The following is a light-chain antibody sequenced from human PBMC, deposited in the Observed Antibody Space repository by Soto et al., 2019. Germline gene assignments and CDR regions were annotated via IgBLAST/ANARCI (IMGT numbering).Light chain of an antibody. CDR2: DVS. J-gene: IGLJ1*01. CDR1: SSDVGGYNY. V-gene: IGLV2-14*03. Sequence: QSVLTQPASVSASPGQSITISSTATSSDVGGYNYVSWYQHHPGKAHKLMIYDVSNRPSGVSNRFSGCKSGNTASLIISGLQAEDEADYYCSSYTSSSTLSTYVFGTGTKVTVL. CDR3: SSYTSSSTLSTYV.